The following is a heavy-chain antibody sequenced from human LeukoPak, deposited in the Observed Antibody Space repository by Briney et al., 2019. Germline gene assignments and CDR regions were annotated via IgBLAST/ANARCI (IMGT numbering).Heavy chain of an antibody. CDR2: IYSGGST. J-gene: IGHJ4*02. D-gene: IGHD3-22*01. CDR3: ARDSDYDSSGYYRDY. CDR1: GFTVSSNY. Sequence: GGSLRLSCAASGFTVSSNYMSWVRQAPGKGLEWVSVIYSGGSTYYADSVKGRFTISRDNSKNTLYLQMNSLRAEDTAVYYCARDSDYDSSGYYRDYWGQGTLVTVSS. V-gene: IGHV3-53*01.